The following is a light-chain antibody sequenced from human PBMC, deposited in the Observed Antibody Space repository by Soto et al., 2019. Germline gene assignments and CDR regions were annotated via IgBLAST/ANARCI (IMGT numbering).Light chain of an antibody. CDR1: NLGRSS. CDR2: DDS. J-gene: IGLJ2*01. CDR3: LVWDHNADFVV. Sequence: SYEPTQPRSVSVAPGLTARITCGGHNLGRSSVQWFQQKPGQAPVLVVYDDSDRPSGIPERFSGSNSGDTATLTVNRVEAGDEADYFCLVWDHNADFVVFGGGTKLTVL. V-gene: IGLV3-21*02.